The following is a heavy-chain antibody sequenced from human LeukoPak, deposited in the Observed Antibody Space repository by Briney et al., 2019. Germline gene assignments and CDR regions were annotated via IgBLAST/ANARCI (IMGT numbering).Heavy chain of an antibody. V-gene: IGHV4-30-4*01. D-gene: IGHD2-15*01. CDR2: IYYSGST. J-gene: IGHJ5*02. Sequence: SQTLSLTSTVSGGSISSGGYYWSWIRQPPGKGLEWIGYIYYSGSTYYNPSLKSRVTISVDTSKNQFSLKLSSVTAADTAVYYCARACSGGSCYSGWFDPWGQGTLVTVSS. CDR3: ARACSGGSCYSGWFDP. CDR1: GGSISSGGYY.